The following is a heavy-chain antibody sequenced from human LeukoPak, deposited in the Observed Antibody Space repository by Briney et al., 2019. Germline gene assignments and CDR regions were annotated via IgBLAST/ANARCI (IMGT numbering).Heavy chain of an antibody. CDR2: ISSSSSYI. D-gene: IGHD5-24*01. CDR3: TEIDPLDYYMDV. J-gene: IGHJ6*03. V-gene: IGHV3-21*01. Sequence: PGGSLRLSCAASGFTFSSYSMNWVRQAPGKGLEWVSSISSSSSYIYYADSVKGRFTISRDNAKNSLYLQMNSLRAEDTAVYYCTEIDPLDYYMDVWGKGTTVTVSS. CDR1: GFTFSSYS.